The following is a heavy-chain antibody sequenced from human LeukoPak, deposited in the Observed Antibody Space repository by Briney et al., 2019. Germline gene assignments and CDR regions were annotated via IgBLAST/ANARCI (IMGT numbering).Heavy chain of an antibody. D-gene: IGHD3-10*01. J-gene: IGHJ4*02. CDR2: IYSGGST. V-gene: IGHV3-53*01. CDR3: ARGDGSYYFDY. Sequence: GGSLRLSCAASGFTVSSTYMSWVRQAPGKGLEWVSVIYSGGSTFYADSLKGRFTISRDNSKNTLYLQMNSLRVENTALYYCARGDGSYYFDYWGQGTLVTVSS. CDR1: GFTVSSTY.